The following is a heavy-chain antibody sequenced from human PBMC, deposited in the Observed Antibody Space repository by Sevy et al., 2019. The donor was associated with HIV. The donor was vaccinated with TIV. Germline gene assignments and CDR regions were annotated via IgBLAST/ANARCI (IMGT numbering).Heavy chain of an antibody. CDR2: ITNSGSSI. CDR3: ARDLPPSATTVAHFDY. Sequence: GESLRLSCTASGFTFSSYEMNWVRQAPGKGLEWVSYITNSGSSIYYSDSVRGRFTVSRDNAKNSLYLQMKSLRAEDTAVYYCARDLPPSATTVAHFDYWGRGTLVTVSS. CDR1: GFTFSSYE. J-gene: IGHJ4*02. D-gene: IGHD4-17*01. V-gene: IGHV3-48*03.